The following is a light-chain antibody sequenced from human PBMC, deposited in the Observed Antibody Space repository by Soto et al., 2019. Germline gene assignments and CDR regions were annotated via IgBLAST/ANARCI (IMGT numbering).Light chain of an antibody. Sequence: DTQMTQSPSSLSASVGDRVTITCRASQDISSYLNWYQHKPGKAPKLLIYAASSLQSGVPSRFSGSGSGADFTLTITSLQPEDFATYYCQQSFSTRPTFGGGTRVEIK. CDR2: AAS. V-gene: IGKV1-39*01. CDR3: QQSFSTRPT. J-gene: IGKJ4*01. CDR1: QDISSY.